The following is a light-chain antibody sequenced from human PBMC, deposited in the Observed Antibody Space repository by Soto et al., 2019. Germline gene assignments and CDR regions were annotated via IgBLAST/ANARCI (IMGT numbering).Light chain of an antibody. J-gene: IGLJ1*01. CDR3: CSYAGGYTHYV. CDR1: SSDVGGYNY. CDR2: DVS. Sequence: QSALTQPPSVPGSPGQSVTISCTGTSSDVGGYNYVSWYQQHPGKAPKLMIYDVSKRPSGVPDRFSGSKSGNTASLTISGLQAEDEADYYCCSYAGGYTHYVFATGTKLTVL. V-gene: IGLV2-11*01.